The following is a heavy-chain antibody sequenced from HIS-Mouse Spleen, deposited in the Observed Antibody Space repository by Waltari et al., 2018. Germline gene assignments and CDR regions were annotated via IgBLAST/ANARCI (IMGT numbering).Heavy chain of an antibody. J-gene: IGHJ4*02. CDR2: IRSKANSYAT. CDR3: TGGSWSGYYFDY. Sequence: EVQLVESGVGLVQPGGSWKLACAAPGFTFRGSAMHWLRQASGKGLEWVGRIRSKANSYATAYAASVKGRFTISRDDSKNTAYLQMNSLKTEDTAVYYCTGGSWSGYYFDYWGQGTLVTVSS. D-gene: IGHD3-3*01. CDR1: GFTFRGSA. V-gene: IGHV3-73*01.